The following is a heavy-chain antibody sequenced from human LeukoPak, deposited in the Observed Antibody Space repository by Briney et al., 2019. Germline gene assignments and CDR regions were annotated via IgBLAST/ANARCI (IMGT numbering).Heavy chain of an antibody. CDR1: GHTFTNYA. D-gene: IGHD3-9*01. J-gene: IGHJ4*02. CDR2: INAGNGNT. Sequence: ASVKVSCKASGHTFTNYAMHWVREAPGQRLEWMGWINAGNGNTKYSQKFQGRVTITRDTPASTAYMELSNPRSEDTAVYYCARGEENYDILTGYYWGQGSLVTVSS. V-gene: IGHV1-3*01. CDR3: ARGEENYDILTGYY.